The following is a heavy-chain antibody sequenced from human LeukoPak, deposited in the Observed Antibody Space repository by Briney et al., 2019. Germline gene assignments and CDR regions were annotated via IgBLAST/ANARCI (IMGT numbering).Heavy chain of an antibody. J-gene: IGHJ4*02. Sequence: SETLSLTCTVSGGSISSYYWSWIRQPPGKGLEWIGYIYYSGSTNYNPSLKSRVTISADTSKNQLSLKLSSVTAADTAVYYCARHMYDVLDGYYFDYWGQGTLVTVSS. CDR1: GGSISSYY. D-gene: IGHD2-8*01. CDR2: IYYSGST. CDR3: ARHMYDVLDGYYFDY. V-gene: IGHV4-59*08.